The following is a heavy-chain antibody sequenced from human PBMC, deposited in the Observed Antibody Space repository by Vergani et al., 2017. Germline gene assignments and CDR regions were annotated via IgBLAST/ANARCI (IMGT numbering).Heavy chain of an antibody. Sequence: EVQLLESGGDLVQPGGSLRLSCAASGFTFNHYAMNWVRQAPGKGLEWVSAISGSGGSTYYADSVKGRFTISRDNSKNTLYLQMNSLRAEDTAVYYCAKDARLRYFDAHDYWGQGTLVTVSS. D-gene: IGHD3-9*01. CDR2: ISGSGGST. CDR3: AKDARLRYFDAHDY. CDR1: GFTFNHYA. J-gene: IGHJ4*02. V-gene: IGHV3-23*01.